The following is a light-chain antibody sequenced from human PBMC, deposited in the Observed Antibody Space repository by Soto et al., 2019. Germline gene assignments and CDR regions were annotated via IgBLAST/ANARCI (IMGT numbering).Light chain of an antibody. CDR1: QSVSNN. V-gene: IGKV3-15*01. J-gene: IGKJ5*01. CDR3: QQYYNWPRT. Sequence: EIVLTQSPVTLSLSPGERATLSCRASQSVSNNYLAWYQQKPGQAPRLLIYGASTRATGLPARFSGTGSGTEFTLTINSLQAEDSAVYYCQQYYNWPRTFGQGTRLEIK. CDR2: GAS.